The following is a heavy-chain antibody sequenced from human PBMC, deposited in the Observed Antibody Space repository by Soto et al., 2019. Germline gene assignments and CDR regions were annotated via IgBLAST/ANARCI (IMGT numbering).Heavy chain of an antibody. J-gene: IGHJ3*01. CDR1: GGSIRSSSW. D-gene: IGHD2-21*01. V-gene: IGHV4-4*02. CDR3: ARASSFRGDFDF. Sequence: QVQLQESGPGLVQPSGTLSLTCAVSGGSIRSSSWWTWLRQSPGKGLEWIGEFYHAGSPHYNPSFQSRVTISADTSKNLFSLRLPSVTAADTAIYYCARASSFRGDFDFWGQGTAVTVAA. CDR2: FYHAGSP.